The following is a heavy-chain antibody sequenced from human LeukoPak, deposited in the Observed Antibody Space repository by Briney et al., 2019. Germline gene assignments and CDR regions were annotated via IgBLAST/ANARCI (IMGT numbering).Heavy chain of an antibody. V-gene: IGHV4-30-2*01. CDR1: GGSISSGGYY. Sequence: PSETLSLTCTVSGGSISSGGYYWSWIRQPPGKGLEWIGYIYHSGSTYYNPSLKSRVTISVDRSKNQFSLKLSSVTAADTAVYYCARAPTGSYYYYGMDVWGQGTTVTVSS. CDR3: ARAPTGSYYYYGMDV. J-gene: IGHJ6*02. CDR2: IYHSGST. D-gene: IGHD4-17*01.